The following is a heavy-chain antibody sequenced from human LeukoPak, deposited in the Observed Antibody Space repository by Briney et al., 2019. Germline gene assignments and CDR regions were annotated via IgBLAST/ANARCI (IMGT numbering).Heavy chain of an antibody. D-gene: IGHD6-13*01. Sequence: ASVKVSCKASGYTFTGYYMHWVRQAPGQGLEWMGWINPNSGGTNYAQKFQGWVTITRDTSISTAYMEQSRLRSDDTAVYYCARGDGQQLVGMDVWGQGTTVTVSS. V-gene: IGHV1-2*04. CDR3: ARGDGQQLVGMDV. CDR1: GYTFTGYY. CDR2: INPNSGGT. J-gene: IGHJ6*02.